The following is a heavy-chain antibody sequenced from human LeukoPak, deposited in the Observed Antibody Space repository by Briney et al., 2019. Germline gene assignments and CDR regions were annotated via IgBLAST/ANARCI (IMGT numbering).Heavy chain of an antibody. CDR2: ISAYNGNT. V-gene: IGHV1-18*01. Sequence: ASVKVSCKASGYTFTSYGISWVRQAPGQGLEWMGWISAYNGNTNYAQKLQGRVTMTTDTSTSTAYMELRSLRSDDTAVYYCARDRGGHWNERPFDYWGQGTLVTVSS. J-gene: IGHJ4*02. CDR1: GYTFTSYG. D-gene: IGHD1-1*01. CDR3: ARDRGGHWNERPFDY.